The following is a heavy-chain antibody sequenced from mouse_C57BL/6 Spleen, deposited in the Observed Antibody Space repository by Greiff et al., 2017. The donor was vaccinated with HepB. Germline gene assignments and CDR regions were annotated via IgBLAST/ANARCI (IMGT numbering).Heavy chain of an antibody. Sequence: QVQLQQSGPGILQSSQTLSLTCSFSGFSLSTSGMGVSWIRQPSGKGLEWLAHIYWDDDKRYNPSLKSRLTISKDTSRNQVFLKITSVDTADTATYYCARRTYYSNYGGYFDVWGTGTTVTVSS. CDR2: IYWDDDK. CDR1: GFSLSTSGMG. J-gene: IGHJ1*03. CDR3: ARRTYYSNYGGYFDV. V-gene: IGHV8-12*01. D-gene: IGHD2-5*01.